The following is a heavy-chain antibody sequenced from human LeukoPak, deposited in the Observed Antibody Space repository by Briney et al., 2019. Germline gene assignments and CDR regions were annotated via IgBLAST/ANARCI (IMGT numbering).Heavy chain of an antibody. CDR2: INHSGST. CDR3: ARHGGGGGSYPRVFDF. CDR1: GGSFSGYY. V-gene: IGHV4-34*01. Sequence: PSETLSLTCAVYGGSFSGYYWSWIRQPPGKGLEWIGEINHSGSTNYNPSLKSRVTISADTSKNQFSLRLTSVTAADTAVYYCARHGGGGGSYPRVFDFWGQGTLVTVSS. D-gene: IGHD1-26*01. J-gene: IGHJ4*02.